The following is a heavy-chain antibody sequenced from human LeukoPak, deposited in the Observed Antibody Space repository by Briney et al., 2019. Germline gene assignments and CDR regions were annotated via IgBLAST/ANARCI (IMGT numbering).Heavy chain of an antibody. CDR2: INPNSGGT. CDR1: GHTFTGRY. V-gene: IGHV1-2*02. Sequence: ASVKVSCKASGHTFTGRYLHWVRQAPGQGLEWMGWINPNSGGTSSAQKFQGRVTMTRDTSISTAYMELSMLRYDDTAVYYCTKGYGDYSDWFDPWGQGTLVTVSS. D-gene: IGHD4-17*01. CDR3: TKGYGDYSDWFDP. J-gene: IGHJ5*02.